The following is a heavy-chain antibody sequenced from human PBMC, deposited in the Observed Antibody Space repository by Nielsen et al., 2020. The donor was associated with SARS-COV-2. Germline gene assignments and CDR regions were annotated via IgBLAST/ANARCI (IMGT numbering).Heavy chain of an antibody. CDR3: ARGDLVVVPSPLLGLGPIFYYFCLDV. CDR1: GGSVSSHDW. D-gene: IGHD2-2*02. CDR2: VSHSGST. J-gene: IGHJ6*03. Sequence: GSLRLSCAVSGGSVSSHDWWTWVRQSPGKGLEWIGEVSHSGSTNYNPSLKSRVTLSMDKSKNQFSLRLTSVSAADTAVYFCARGDLVVVPSPLLGLGPIFYYFCLDVWGKGTTVTVSS. V-gene: IGHV4-4*01.